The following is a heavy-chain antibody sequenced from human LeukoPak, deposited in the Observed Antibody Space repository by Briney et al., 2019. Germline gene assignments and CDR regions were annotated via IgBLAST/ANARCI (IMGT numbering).Heavy chain of an antibody. CDR1: GFTFTGYY. Sequence: EASVKVSCKASGFTFTGYYMHWFRQAPGQGLEWMGWINPNSGGTNYAQKFQGRVTISVDTPKNQFSLKLSSVTAADTAVYYCARYSSSWHPYFDYWGQGTLVTVSS. D-gene: IGHD6-13*01. CDR2: INPNSGGT. V-gene: IGHV1-2*02. J-gene: IGHJ4*02. CDR3: ARYSSSWHPYFDY.